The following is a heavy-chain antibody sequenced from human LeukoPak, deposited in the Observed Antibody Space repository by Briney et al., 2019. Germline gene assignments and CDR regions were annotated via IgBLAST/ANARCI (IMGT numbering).Heavy chain of an antibody. Sequence: GGSLRLSCAASGYTFSSYAMSWVRQAPGKGLEWVSAISDSGGSTYYADSVKGRFTISRDNSKNTLYLQMNSLRAEDTAVYYCAKHMTTVTTCFDYWGQGTLVTVSS. CDR1: GYTFSSYA. CDR3: AKHMTTVTTCFDY. D-gene: IGHD4-17*01. J-gene: IGHJ4*02. CDR2: ISDSGGST. V-gene: IGHV3-23*01.